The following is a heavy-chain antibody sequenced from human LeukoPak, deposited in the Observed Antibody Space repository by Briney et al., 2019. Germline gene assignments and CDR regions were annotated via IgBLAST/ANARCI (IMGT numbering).Heavy chain of an antibody. Sequence: GGSLRLSCAASGFTVSANYMSWVRQAPGKGLEWISLIYSGGDTYYPDSVRGRFTISRDNSKNTLYLQMNSLRADDTAVYYCARGPPACSTNCYGYLDYWGQGALVTVSS. CDR1: GFTVSANY. CDR2: IYSGGDT. V-gene: IGHV3-53*01. CDR3: ARGPPACSTNCYGYLDY. J-gene: IGHJ4*02. D-gene: IGHD2-2*01.